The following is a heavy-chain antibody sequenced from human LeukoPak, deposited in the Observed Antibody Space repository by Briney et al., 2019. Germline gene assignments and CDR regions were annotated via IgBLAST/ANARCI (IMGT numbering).Heavy chain of an antibody. J-gene: IGHJ6*02. D-gene: IGHD5-18*01. V-gene: IGHV3-11*01. Sequence: GGSLRLSCAASGFTFSDYYMSWIRQAPGKGLEWVSYISSSGSTIYYADSVKGRFTISRDNAKNSLYLQMNSLRAEDTAVYYCARGAVDTAMVLYYYYGMDVWGQGTTVTVSS. CDR2: ISSSGSTI. CDR1: GFTFSDYY. CDR3: ARGAVDTAMVLYYYYGMDV.